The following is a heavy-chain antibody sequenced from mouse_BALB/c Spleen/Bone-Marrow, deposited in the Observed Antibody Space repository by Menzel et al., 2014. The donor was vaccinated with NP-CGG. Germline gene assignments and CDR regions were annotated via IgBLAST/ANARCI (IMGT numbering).Heavy chain of an antibody. CDR1: GYDFTSYL. V-gene: IGHV1-54*01. CDR2: INPGSGGS. CDR3: ARNANWLITY. Sequence: QVQLKQSGAEVVRPGTSVKVSCKASGYDFTSYLIEWIKQRPGQGLEWIGVINPGSGGSNYNEKFTGKATLTVDKSSSTAYMQLSSLTSDDSAVYFCARNANWLITYWGQGTLVTVSA. J-gene: IGHJ3*01. D-gene: IGHD4-1*01.